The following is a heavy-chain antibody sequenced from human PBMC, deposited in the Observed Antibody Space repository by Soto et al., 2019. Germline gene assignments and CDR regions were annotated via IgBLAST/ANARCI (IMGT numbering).Heavy chain of an antibody. Sequence: QLQLQESGPGLVKPSETLSLTCTVSGGSISSSSYYWGWIRQPPGKGLEWIGSIYYSGSTYYNPSLKSRVTISVDTSKNQFSLKLSSVTAADTAVYYCAVTYSSGPYYFDYWGQGTLVTVSS. CDR1: GGSISSSSYY. D-gene: IGHD6-19*01. J-gene: IGHJ4*02. CDR2: IYYSGST. CDR3: AVTYSSGPYYFDY. V-gene: IGHV4-39*01.